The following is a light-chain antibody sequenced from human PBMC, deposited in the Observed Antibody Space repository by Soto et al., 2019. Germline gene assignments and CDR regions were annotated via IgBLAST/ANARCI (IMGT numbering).Light chain of an antibody. CDR2: KAS. J-gene: IGKJ2*01. CDR1: QTINSW. V-gene: IGKV1-5*03. CDR3: PQYDSIPYT. Sequence: DIQMTQSPSTLSASVGDRVTITCRASQTINSWLAWYQQRPGKAPRLLIYKASTLESGVPSRFSGSGSGTEFTLTISTLQPDDFATYSCPQYDSIPYTFGQGTKLDIK.